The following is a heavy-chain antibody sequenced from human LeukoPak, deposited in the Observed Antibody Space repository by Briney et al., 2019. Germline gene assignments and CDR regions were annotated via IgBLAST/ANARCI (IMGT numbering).Heavy chain of an antibody. D-gene: IGHD3-10*01. J-gene: IGHJ4*02. CDR2: IHSDGSST. Sequence: GGSLRLSCAASGFTFSNYWMHWVRQAPGKGLVWVSRIHSDGSSTYYADSVKGRFTISRDNAKNTLYLQMNSLRAEDTAVYYCARDLYYYGSGSLDYWGQGTLVTVSS. CDR1: GFTFSNYW. V-gene: IGHV3-74*01. CDR3: ARDLYYYGSGSLDY.